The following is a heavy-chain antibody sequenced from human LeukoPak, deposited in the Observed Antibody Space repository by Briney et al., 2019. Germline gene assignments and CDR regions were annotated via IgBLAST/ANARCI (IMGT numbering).Heavy chain of an antibody. CDR3: ARDVYDSSGYCPDY. CDR1: GYTFSTYY. J-gene: IGHJ4*02. Sequence: ASVKVSCRASGYTFSTYYLHWMRQAPGQGLEWMGWINPYSGGTNYAQKFQGRVTMTGGTSISTAYRELSRLRSDDTAVYYCARDVYDSSGYCPDYWGQGTLVTVSS. D-gene: IGHD3-22*01. V-gene: IGHV1-2*02. CDR2: INPYSGGT.